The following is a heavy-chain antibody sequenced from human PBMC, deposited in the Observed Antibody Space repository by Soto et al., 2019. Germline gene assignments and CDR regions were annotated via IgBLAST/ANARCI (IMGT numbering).Heavy chain of an antibody. V-gene: IGHV3-23*01. CDR1: GFTFSSYA. Sequence: GGSLRLSCAASGFTFSSYAMSWVRQAPGKGLEWVSAISGSGGSTYYADSVKGRFTISRDNSKNTLYLQMNSLRAEDTAVYYCAKDLLGPGRAYGMDVWGHGTTVTVSS. CDR2: ISGSGGST. CDR3: AKDLLGPGRAYGMDV. J-gene: IGHJ6*02. D-gene: IGHD7-27*01.